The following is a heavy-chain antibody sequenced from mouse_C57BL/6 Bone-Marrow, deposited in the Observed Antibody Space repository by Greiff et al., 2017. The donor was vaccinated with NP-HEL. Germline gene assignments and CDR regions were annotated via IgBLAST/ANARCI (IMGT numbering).Heavy chain of an antibody. Sequence: QVQLKQPGAELARPGASVKMSCKASGYTFTSYTMHWVTQRPGQGLEWIGYINPSSGYTKYNQKFKDKATLTADKSSSTAYMQLSSLTSEDSAVYYCARDNYYGSMRYVDVWGTGTTVTVSS. D-gene: IGHD1-1*01. J-gene: IGHJ1*03. CDR3: ARDNYYGSMRYVDV. CDR1: GYTFTSYT. V-gene: IGHV1-4*01. CDR2: INPSSGYT.